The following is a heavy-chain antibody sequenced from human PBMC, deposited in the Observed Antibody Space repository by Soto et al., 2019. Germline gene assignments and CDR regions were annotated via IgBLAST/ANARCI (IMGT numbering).Heavy chain of an antibody. CDR1: GGSISSGDYY. J-gene: IGHJ6*02. CDR2: IYYSGST. Sequence: KPSETLSLTCTVSGGSISSGDYYWSWIRQPPGKGLEWIGYIYYSGSTYYNPSLKSRVTISVDTSKNQFSLKLSSVTAADTAVYYRARDHYVYDILTGYGYYYGMDVWGQGTTVTVSS. CDR3: ARDHYVYDILTGYGYYYGMDV. V-gene: IGHV4-30-4*01. D-gene: IGHD3-9*01.